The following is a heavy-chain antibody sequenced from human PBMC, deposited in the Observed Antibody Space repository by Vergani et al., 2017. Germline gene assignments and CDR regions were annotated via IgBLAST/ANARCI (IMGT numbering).Heavy chain of an antibody. D-gene: IGHD6-19*01. CDR3: TRGQQWLVAEYFQH. V-gene: IGHV3-21*01. CDR2: ISSSSSYI. J-gene: IGHJ1*01. CDR1: GFTFSSYS. Sequence: VQLVESGGGVVKPGGSLRLSCAASGFTFSSYSMNWVRQAPGKGLEWVSSISSSSSYIYYADSVKGRFTISRDNAKNSLYLQMNSLRAEDTAVYYCTRGQQWLVAEYFQHWGQGTLVTVSS.